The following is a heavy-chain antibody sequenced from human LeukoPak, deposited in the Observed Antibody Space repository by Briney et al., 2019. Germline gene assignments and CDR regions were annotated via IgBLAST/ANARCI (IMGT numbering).Heavy chain of an antibody. J-gene: IGHJ4*02. V-gene: IGHV3-11*04. Sequence: GGSLRLSCAASGFTFSDYYMSWIRQAPGKGLEWDSYISSSGSTIYYADSVKGRFTISRDNAKNSLYLQMNSLRAEDTAVYYCASVIVVVPAAQAWGQGTLVTVPS. CDR1: GFTFSDYY. CDR3: ASVIVVVPAAQA. CDR2: ISSSGSTI. D-gene: IGHD2-2*01.